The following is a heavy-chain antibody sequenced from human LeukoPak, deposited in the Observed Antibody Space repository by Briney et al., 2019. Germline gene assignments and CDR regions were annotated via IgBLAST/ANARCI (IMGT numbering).Heavy chain of an antibody. Sequence: GGSLRLSCAASGFTFNTYWMSWVRQAPGKGLEWVANIKQDGSEKYYVDSVKGRFTISRDNAKNSLYLQMNSLRAEDTGVYYCARGPQGCCSCSSCSYDHWGQGTLVTVSS. D-gene: IGHD2-2*01. V-gene: IGHV3-7*04. CDR1: GFTFNTYW. CDR2: IKQDGSEK. J-gene: IGHJ4*02. CDR3: ARGPQGCCSCSSCSYDH.